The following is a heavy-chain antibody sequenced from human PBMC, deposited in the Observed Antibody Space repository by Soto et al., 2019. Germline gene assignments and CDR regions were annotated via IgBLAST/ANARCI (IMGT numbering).Heavy chain of an antibody. V-gene: IGHV3-66*01. CDR2: IYSAGNT. CDR1: GFTVSSNY. D-gene: IGHD4-4*01. CDR3: ARVDDPTVTTYYYYGMDV. Sequence: HPGGSLRLSCAASGFTVSSNYMSWVRQAPGKGLEWISIIYSAGNTYYADSVKGRFTISRDNSKNTLYLQMNSLGAEDTAVYYCARVDDPTVTTYYYYGMDVWGQGTTVTSP. J-gene: IGHJ6*02.